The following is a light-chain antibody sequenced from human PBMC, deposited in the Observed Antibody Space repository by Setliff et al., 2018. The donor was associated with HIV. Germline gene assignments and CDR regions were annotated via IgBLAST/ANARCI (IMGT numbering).Light chain of an antibody. V-gene: IGLV2-11*01. CDR1: RSDIGAYNY. Sequence: QSALAQPRSVSGSPGQSVAISCTGTRSDIGAYNYVSWYQQHPGKVPKLIISDVTKRPSGVPDRFSGSKSGNTASLIISGLQTEDEADYYCCSYAGGSYVFGTGTKVT. CDR3: CSYAGGSYV. J-gene: IGLJ1*01. CDR2: DVT.